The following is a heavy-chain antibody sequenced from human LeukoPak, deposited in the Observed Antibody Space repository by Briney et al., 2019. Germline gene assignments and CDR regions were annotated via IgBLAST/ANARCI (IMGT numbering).Heavy chain of an antibody. CDR2: INHGGNT. V-gene: IGHV4-38-2*02. CDR3: ARHHPYDTNAFDI. CDR1: AYSISNGYY. D-gene: IGHD3-16*01. J-gene: IGHJ3*02. Sequence: SETLSLTCIVSAYSISNGYYWGWIRQPPGKGLEWIGSINHGGNTYYNPSVKSRLTMSVDMSNNQFSLKLSSVTAADTAVYYCARHHPYDTNAFDIWGQGTMVTVSS.